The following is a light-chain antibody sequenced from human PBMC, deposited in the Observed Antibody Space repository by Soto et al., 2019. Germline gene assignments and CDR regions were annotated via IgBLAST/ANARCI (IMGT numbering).Light chain of an antibody. Sequence: DIQLTQSPSFLSASVGDRVTIACRASQGISNYLAWFQQKPGKVPKRLIYAASSLQSGVPSRFSGSGSGTEFTLTISSLEPEDFAVYYCQQRYSWPPIPFGQGARLAIK. J-gene: IGKJ5*01. CDR2: AAS. V-gene: IGKV1-17*03. CDR1: QGISNY. CDR3: QQRYSWPPIP.